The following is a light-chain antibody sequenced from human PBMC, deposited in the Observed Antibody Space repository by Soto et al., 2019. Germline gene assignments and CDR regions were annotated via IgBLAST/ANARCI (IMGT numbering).Light chain of an antibody. V-gene: IGLV2-14*01. Sequence: QSVLTQPPSASGTPGQRVTISCSGSSSNIGDNPVNWYQQVPGAAPKLMIYEVSNRPSGVSNRFSGSKSGNTASLTISGLQAEDEADYYCSSYTSSSTLVFGGGTKLTVL. CDR3: SSYTSSSTLV. J-gene: IGLJ2*01. CDR1: SSNIGDNP. CDR2: EVS.